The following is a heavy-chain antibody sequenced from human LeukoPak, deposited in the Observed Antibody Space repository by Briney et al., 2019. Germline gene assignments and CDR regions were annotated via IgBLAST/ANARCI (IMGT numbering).Heavy chain of an antibody. Sequence: PSETLSLTCTVSGGSISSYYWSWLRQPPGKGLEWIGYIYYSGSTNYNPSLKSRVTISVDTSKNQFSLKLSSVTAADTAVYYCARDRYILDYWGQGTLVTVSS. CDR3: ARDRYILDY. CDR2: IYYSGST. D-gene: IGHD3-9*01. V-gene: IGHV4-59*01. CDR1: GGSISSYY. J-gene: IGHJ4*02.